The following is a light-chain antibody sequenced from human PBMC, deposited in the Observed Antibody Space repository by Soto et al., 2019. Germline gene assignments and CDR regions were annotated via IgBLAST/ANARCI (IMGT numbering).Light chain of an antibody. V-gene: IGKV3-20*01. J-gene: IGKJ3*01. CDR1: QSVSSSD. CDR3: QQYGSSLLFT. CDR2: GAS. Sequence: EIVSTQSPGTLSLSPGERATLSCRASQSVSSSDLTWYQQKPGQAPRLLIYGASSRATGIPDRFCGSGSGTEFTINIIRLEPEDFAVYYCQQYGSSLLFTFGPGTKVDIK.